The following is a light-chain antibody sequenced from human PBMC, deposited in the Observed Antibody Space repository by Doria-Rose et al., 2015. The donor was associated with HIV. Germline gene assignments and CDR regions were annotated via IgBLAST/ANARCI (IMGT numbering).Light chain of an antibody. CDR3: QQYGTSRGT. Sequence: EIVMTQSPGTLSLSPGERATLSCRASQRVKSSYLAWYQQEPGQAPRLLIYDASTRATGIPDRFSGSGSGTDFTLTISRLEPEDVAVYYCQQYGTSRGTFGQGTRLGIK. CDR2: DAS. J-gene: IGKJ5*01. V-gene: IGKV3-20*01. CDR1: QRVKSSY.